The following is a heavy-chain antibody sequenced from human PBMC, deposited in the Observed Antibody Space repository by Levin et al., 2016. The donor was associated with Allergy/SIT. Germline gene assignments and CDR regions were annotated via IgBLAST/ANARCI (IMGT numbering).Heavy chain of an antibody. V-gene: IGHV4-59*01. J-gene: IGHJ4*02. Sequence: SETLSLTCTVSGDSISNFFWTWIRQTPGKGLEWIGYIYYDGSTKYNPSLKSRVTISIDTSKNQFSLKLTSVTDADTAVYYCARGYYTMLTGYYLPDYWGQGTLVTVSS. D-gene: IGHD3-9*01. CDR2: IYYDGST. CDR1: GDSISNFF. CDR3: ARGYYTMLTGYYLPDY.